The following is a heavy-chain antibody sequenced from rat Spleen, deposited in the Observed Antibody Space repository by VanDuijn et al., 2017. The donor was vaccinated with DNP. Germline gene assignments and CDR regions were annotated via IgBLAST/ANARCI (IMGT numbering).Heavy chain of an antibody. CDR2: INYSGNT. CDR1: DYSITSNY. J-gene: IGHJ2*01. CDR3: ARTSGFYY. D-gene: IGHD1-4*01. V-gene: IGHV3-1*01. Sequence: EVQLQESGPGLVKPSQSLSLTCSVTDYSITSNYWAWIRKFPGNKMEWMGYINYSGNTGYNPSLQSRISITRDTSKNQFFLQLNSVTTEDTATYYCARTSGFYYWGQGLMVTVSS.